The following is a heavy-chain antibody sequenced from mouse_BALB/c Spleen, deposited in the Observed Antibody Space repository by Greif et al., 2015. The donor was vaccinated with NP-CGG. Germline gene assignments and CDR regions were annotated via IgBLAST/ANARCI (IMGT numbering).Heavy chain of an antibody. CDR2: IFPGSGST. Sequence: VQLVESGAALMKPGAAVKISCKATGYTFRSYWIEWVKQRPGHGLEWLGEIFPGSGSTNYNEKFKGKATFTADTSSNTAHMQLSSLTSEDSAGYYCARESNLCRDYWRQGTSVTVSS. V-gene: IGHV1-9*01. D-gene: IGHD2-3*01. J-gene: IGHJ4*01. CDR1: GYTFRSYW. CDR3: ARESNLCRDY.